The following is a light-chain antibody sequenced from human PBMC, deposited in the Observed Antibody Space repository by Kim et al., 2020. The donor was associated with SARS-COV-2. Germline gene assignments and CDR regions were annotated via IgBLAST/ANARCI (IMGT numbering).Light chain of an antibody. J-gene: IGKJ1*01. CDR3: QERNQESWS. Sequence: LSHGERATLSSRTSQHVYSYLDWYQQEPGQAPKVLIYDASNRAPGIPARFSGSGSGTEFTLTISRLEPEDVAIYYCQERNQESWSFGQGTKVDIK. V-gene: IGKV3-11*01. CDR2: DAS. CDR1: QHVYSY.